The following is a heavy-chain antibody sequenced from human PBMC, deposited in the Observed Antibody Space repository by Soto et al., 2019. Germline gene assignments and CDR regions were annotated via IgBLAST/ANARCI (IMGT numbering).Heavy chain of an antibody. CDR3: ARDGGRKFDY. D-gene: IGHD2-15*01. Sequence: AGSTKIARAACGVRVYISAVTWVRQAPGKGLEWVSYLSSTSTTISYADSVKGRFTISRDNAKNALYLQMNSLRVEDTAVYYCARDGGRKFDYWGQGALVTVSS. V-gene: IGHV3-48*01. J-gene: IGHJ4*02. CDR1: GVRVYISA. CDR2: LSSTSTTI.